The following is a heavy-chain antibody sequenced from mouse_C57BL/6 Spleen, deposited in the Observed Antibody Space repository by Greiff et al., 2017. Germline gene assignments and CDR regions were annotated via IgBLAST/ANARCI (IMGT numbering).Heavy chain of an antibody. Sequence: VQLQQSGAELVRPGASVKISCKASGYAFSSYWMNWVKQRPGKGLEWIGQIYPGDGDTNYNGKFKGKATLTADKSSSTAYMQLSSLTSEDSAVYFCARGGGDWAWFAYWGQGTLVTVSA. CDR2: IYPGDGDT. J-gene: IGHJ3*01. CDR3: ARGGGDWAWFAY. CDR1: GYAFSSYW. D-gene: IGHD2-13*01. V-gene: IGHV1-80*01.